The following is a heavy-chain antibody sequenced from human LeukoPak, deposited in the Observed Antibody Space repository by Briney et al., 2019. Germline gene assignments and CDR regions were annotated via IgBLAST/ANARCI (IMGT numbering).Heavy chain of an antibody. CDR1: GFTFSSYG. V-gene: IGHV3-30*02. CDR2: IRYDGSNK. Sequence: GGSLRLSCAASGFTFSSYGMHWVRQAPGKGLEWVAFIRYDGSNKYYADSVKRRFTISRDNSKNTLYLQMNSLRAEDTAVYYCANLEWPPYYYYGMDVWGQGTTVTASS. D-gene: IGHD3-3*01. CDR3: ANLEWPPYYYYGMDV. J-gene: IGHJ6*02.